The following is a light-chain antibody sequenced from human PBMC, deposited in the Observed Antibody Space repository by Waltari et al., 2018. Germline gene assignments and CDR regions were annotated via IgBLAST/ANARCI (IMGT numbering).Light chain of an antibody. V-gene: IGKV2-28*01. CDR2: MGS. Sequence: VMTQSPLSLPVTPGEPASISCRSSQNPLHSNGYNYLDWYLQKPGQSPKLLIYMGSNRASGVPDRFSGSGSGTDFTLKISRVEAEDVGVYYCMQPLQTPWTFGQGTKVEIK. J-gene: IGKJ1*01. CDR3: MQPLQTPWT. CDR1: QNPLHSNGYNY.